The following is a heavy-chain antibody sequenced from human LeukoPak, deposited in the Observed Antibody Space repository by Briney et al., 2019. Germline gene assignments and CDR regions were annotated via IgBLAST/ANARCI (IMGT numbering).Heavy chain of an antibody. Sequence: PETLSETCTVSSDPISDYFWSWIRQPAGKGLEWIGRIYSSGSTNYNPSLQSRDSMSIDTAKSQFSLHLTTVTAADTAVYYCVRDEFYNSGWFGPVFEKWGQGTLVIVSS. V-gene: IGHV4-4*07. J-gene: IGHJ4*02. CDR3: VRDEFYNSGWFGPVFEK. CDR1: SDPISDYF. D-gene: IGHD6-13*01. CDR2: IYSSGST.